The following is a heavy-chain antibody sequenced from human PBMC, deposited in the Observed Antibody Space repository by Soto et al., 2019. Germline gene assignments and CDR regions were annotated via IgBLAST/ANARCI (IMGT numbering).Heavy chain of an antibody. V-gene: IGHV3-7*01. Sequence: VGSLRLSCAASGFTFSSYWMSWVRQAPGKGLEWVANIKQDGSEKYYVDSVKGRFTISRDNAKNSLYLQMNSLRAEDTAVYYCARGRGSSSWYYYFDYWGQGTLVTVSS. J-gene: IGHJ4*02. CDR3: ARGRGSSSWYYYFDY. D-gene: IGHD6-13*01. CDR2: IKQDGSEK. CDR1: GFTFSSYW.